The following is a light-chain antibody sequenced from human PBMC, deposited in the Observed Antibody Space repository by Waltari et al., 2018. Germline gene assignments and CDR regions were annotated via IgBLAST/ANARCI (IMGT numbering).Light chain of an antibody. Sequence: QSVLTQPPSVSGAPGQTVTISCTGSSSNIVSIYDVHWYQQLPGTAPKLLIYGNTSRPSGVPDRFSGSKSGTSASLAITGLQAEDEADYYCQSYDSSLSGPLFGGGTKLTVL. V-gene: IGLV1-40*01. CDR1: SSNIVSIYD. J-gene: IGLJ2*01. CDR2: GNT. CDR3: QSYDSSLSGPL.